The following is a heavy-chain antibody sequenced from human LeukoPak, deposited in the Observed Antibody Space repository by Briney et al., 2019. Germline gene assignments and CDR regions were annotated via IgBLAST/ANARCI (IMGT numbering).Heavy chain of an antibody. CDR3: AKGGGGRLIYYYYMDV. CDR1: GFIFDDYA. J-gene: IGHJ6*03. D-gene: IGHD3-16*01. V-gene: IGHV3-9*03. CDR2: ITWNSDSI. Sequence: GGSLRLSCAASGFIFDDYAMHWVRQAPGKGLEWVSGITWNSDSIDYADSVKGRFTISRDNAKNSLYLQMNSLRAEDMALYYCAKGGGGRLIYYYYMDVWGKGTTVTISS.